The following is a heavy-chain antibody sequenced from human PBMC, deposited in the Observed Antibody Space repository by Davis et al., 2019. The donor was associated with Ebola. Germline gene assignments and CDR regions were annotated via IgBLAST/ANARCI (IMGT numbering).Heavy chain of an antibody. CDR3: ARHLTYSSSSTFDTRSDP. CDR2: IYYRMNT. CDR1: GGSISSSRYY. D-gene: IGHD6-6*01. V-gene: IGHV4-39*01. J-gene: IGHJ5*02. Sequence: SETLSLTCSVSGGSISSSRYYWGWLRQSPGKGLEWIGSIYYRMNTYYNPPLKSRVTISVDTSKNQFSLKLSSVTAADTAVYYCARHLTYSSSSTFDTRSDPWGQGTLVTVSS.